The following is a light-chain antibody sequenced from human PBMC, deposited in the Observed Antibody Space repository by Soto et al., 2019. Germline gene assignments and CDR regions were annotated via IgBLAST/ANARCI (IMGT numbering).Light chain of an antibody. J-gene: IGKJ1*01. CDR2: LAS. CDR1: QTVRGRY. CDR3: QQYGSLPWT. Sequence: ENVLTQSPGTLSLSPGERATLSCRASQTVRGRYLAWYQQKSGQAPRLLICLASTRATGIPDRFSGSGSGTEFTLTISRLEPEDFAVYHCQQYGSLPWTFGQGTKVEIK. V-gene: IGKV3-20*01.